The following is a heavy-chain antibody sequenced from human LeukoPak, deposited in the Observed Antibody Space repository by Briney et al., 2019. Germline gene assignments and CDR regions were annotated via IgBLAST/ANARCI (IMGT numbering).Heavy chain of an antibody. J-gene: IGHJ6*04. CDR1: GYTFTSYA. CDR3: ARELSVGYYYGMDV. Sequence: ASVKVSCKASGYTFTSYAMHWVRQAPGQRLEWMGWINAGNGNTKYSQKFQGRVTITRDTSASTAYMELSSLRPEDTAAYYCARELSVGYYYGMDVWGKGTTVTVSS. CDR2: INAGNGNT. V-gene: IGHV1-3*01. D-gene: IGHD2-15*01.